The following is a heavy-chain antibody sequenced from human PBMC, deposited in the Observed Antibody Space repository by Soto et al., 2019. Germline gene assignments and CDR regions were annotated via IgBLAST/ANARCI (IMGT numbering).Heavy chain of an antibody. D-gene: IGHD6-19*01. J-gene: IGHJ4*02. V-gene: IGHV1-46*04. CDR2: INPSDGTA. CDR1: GYTFTTYY. Sequence: QVQLVQSGAEVKKPGASVKVSCKASGYTFTTYYIHWVRQAPGQGLEWMGIINPSDGTATYAQKLQGRVTMTRDTSTSTVYIELSSLRSEDTAVYYCARVQFVSGWRYAGDYWGQGTLVTVSS. CDR3: ARVQFVSGWRYAGDY.